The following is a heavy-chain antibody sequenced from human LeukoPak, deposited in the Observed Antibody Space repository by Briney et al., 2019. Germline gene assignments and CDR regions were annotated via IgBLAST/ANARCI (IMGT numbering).Heavy chain of an antibody. CDR3: AKNPYA. V-gene: IGHV3-30*02. J-gene: IGHJ5*02. Sequence: GGSLRLSCAASGVTFSNYGMHWVRQAPGKGLGWVAFIRYDGSNIYYADSVECRFTISRDNSKYTLYLKMSSLRAEDTAVDYVAKNPYAWGQGTLVTVSS. CDR1: GVTFSNYG. CDR2: IRYDGSNI. D-gene: IGHD3-16*01.